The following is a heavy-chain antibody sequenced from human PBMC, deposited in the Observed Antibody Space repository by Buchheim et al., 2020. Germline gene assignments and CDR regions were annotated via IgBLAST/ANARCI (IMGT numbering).Heavy chain of an antibody. Sequence: QVQLVQSGAEVKKPGASVKFSCKASGYRFSDYYMHWVRQAPGQGLEWMGWINPNSGGTNSAQNFKGRVTMTRDPSISTVYMELSRLRPDDTAVYYCARDLEGGTDYWGQGTL. J-gene: IGHJ4*02. CDR1: GYRFSDYY. CDR3: ARDLEGGTDY. V-gene: IGHV1-2*02. CDR2: INPNSGGT. D-gene: IGHD3-16*01.